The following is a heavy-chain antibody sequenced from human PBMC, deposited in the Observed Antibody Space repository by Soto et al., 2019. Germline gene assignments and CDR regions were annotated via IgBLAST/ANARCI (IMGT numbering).Heavy chain of an antibody. CDR1: GGSISSGGYY. D-gene: IGHD6-13*01. Sequence: VQLQESGPGLVKPSQTLSLTCTVSGGSISSGGYYWSWIRQHPGKGLEWIGYIYYSGSTYYNPSLKSRVTISVDTSKNQFSLKLSSVTAADTAVFYCARGGIAAAAPPDYWGQGTLVTVSS. V-gene: IGHV4-31*03. CDR3: ARGGIAAAAPPDY. CDR2: IYYSGST. J-gene: IGHJ4*02.